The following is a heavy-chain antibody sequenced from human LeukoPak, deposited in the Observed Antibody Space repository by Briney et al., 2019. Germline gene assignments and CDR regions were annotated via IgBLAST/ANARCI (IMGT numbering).Heavy chain of an antibody. CDR2: IWYDGSNK. Sequence: GSLRLSCAASGFTFNSHAMCWVRQAPGKGLEWVAVIWYDGSNKYYADSVKGRFTISRDNSKNTLYLQMNSLRAEDTAVYYCAREGYDSSGYYGFDYWGQGTLVTVSS. CDR3: AREGYDSSGYYGFDY. CDR1: GFTFNSHA. V-gene: IGHV3-33*08. D-gene: IGHD3-22*01. J-gene: IGHJ4*02.